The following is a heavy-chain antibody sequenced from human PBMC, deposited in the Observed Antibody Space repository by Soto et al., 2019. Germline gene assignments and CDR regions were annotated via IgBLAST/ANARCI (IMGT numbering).Heavy chain of an antibody. Sequence: ASLKVFCRASGYTFTSYAIHWVPQAPGQRLEWMGWINAGNGNTKYSQKFQGRVTITRDTSASTAYMELSSLRSEDTAVYYCARGREQLLFSYYMDVWGKGTTVTVSS. CDR1: GYTFTSYA. V-gene: IGHV1-3*01. CDR3: ARGREQLLFSYYMDV. D-gene: IGHD2-2*01. J-gene: IGHJ6*03. CDR2: INAGNGNT.